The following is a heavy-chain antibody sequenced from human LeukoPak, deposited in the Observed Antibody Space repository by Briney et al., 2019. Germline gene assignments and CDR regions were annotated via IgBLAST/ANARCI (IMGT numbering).Heavy chain of an antibody. J-gene: IGHJ4*02. CDR2: IYYSGST. CDR3: ARLSWAAAGYFDY. V-gene: IGHV4-59*08. D-gene: IGHD6-13*01. Sequence: SETLSLTCTVSGGSISSYYWSWIRQPPGKGLEWIVYIYYSGSTNYNPSLKSRVTISVDTSKNQFSLKLSSVTAADTAVYYCARLSWAAAGYFDYWGQGTLVTVSS. CDR1: GGSISSYY.